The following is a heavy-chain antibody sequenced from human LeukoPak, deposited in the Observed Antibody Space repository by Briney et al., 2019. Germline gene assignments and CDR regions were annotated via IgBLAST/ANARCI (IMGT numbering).Heavy chain of an antibody. CDR3: ARGRDSSGLGPDAFDI. D-gene: IGHD6-19*01. CDR1: GGSISSYY. J-gene: IGHJ3*02. V-gene: IGHV4-4*07. Sequence: SETLSLTCTVSGGSISSYYWSWIRQPAGKGLEWIGRIYTSGSTNYNPSLKSRVTMSVDTSKNQFSLKLSSVTAADTAVYYCARGRDSSGLGPDAFDIWGQGTMVTVSS. CDR2: IYTSGST.